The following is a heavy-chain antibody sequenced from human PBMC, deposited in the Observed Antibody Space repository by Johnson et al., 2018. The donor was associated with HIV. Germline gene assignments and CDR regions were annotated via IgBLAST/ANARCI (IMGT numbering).Heavy chain of an antibody. D-gene: IGHD3-3*01. CDR2: IYSGGST. Sequence: EVQLVESGGGLVQPGGSLRLSCAASGFTVSSNYMSWVRQAPGKGLEWVSVIYSGGSTYYADSVKGRFTISRDNSKNTLYLQMNSLRPEDTAVYYCARVLITIFGVEAFDIWDQGTMVTVSS. CDR1: GFTVSSNY. V-gene: IGHV3-66*02. CDR3: ARVLITIFGVEAFDI. J-gene: IGHJ3*02.